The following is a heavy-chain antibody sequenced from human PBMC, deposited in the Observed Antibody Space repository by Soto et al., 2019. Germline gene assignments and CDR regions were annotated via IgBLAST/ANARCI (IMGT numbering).Heavy chain of an antibody. D-gene: IGHD3-10*01. CDR3: ASSYGSGYRAFDY. CDR1: GDTFTFYS. J-gene: IGHJ4*02. Sequence: QVQLVQSGAEVKRPGSSVKVSCKASGDTFTFYSINWVRQAPGLGLEWMGRINPILSMSNYAQRFQGRVTMTAEKSTSPAYMELSSLRSEDTAIYYCASSYGSGYRAFDYWGQGALVTVSS. CDR2: INPILSMS. V-gene: IGHV1-69*02.